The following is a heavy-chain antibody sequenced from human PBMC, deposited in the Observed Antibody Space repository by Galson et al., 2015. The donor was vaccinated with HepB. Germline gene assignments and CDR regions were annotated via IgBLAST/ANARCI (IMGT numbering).Heavy chain of an antibody. CDR1: GFTFSSYA. Sequence: SLRLSCAASGFTFSSYAMHWVRQAPGKGLEWVAVISYDGSNKYYADSVKGRFTISRDNSKNTLYLQMNSLRAEDTAVYYCARDLGRYQLLPFDYWGQGTLVTVSS. V-gene: IGHV3-30-3*01. CDR3: ARDLGRYQLLPFDY. J-gene: IGHJ4*02. D-gene: IGHD2-2*01. CDR2: ISYDGSNK.